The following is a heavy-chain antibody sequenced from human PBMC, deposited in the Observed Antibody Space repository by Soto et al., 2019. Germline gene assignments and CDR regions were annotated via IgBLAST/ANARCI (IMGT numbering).Heavy chain of an antibody. D-gene: IGHD6-19*01. J-gene: IGHJ4*02. Sequence: QVQLVESGGGVVQPGRSMRLSCAASGFTFSSFTMHWVRQAPGKGLEWVTLMSYDGTNKYYADSVKGRFTISRDNSKNTLYLQMNSLRAEDTAVYYCARSIAVAGTPEFDHWGQGTLVTVSS. CDR3: ARSIAVAGTPEFDH. V-gene: IGHV3-30-3*01. CDR2: MSYDGTNK. CDR1: GFTFSSFT.